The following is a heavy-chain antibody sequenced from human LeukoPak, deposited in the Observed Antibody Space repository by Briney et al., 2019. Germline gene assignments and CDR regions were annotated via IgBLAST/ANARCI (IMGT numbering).Heavy chain of an antibody. Sequence: GGSLRLSCAASGFTFSSYAMSWVRQAPGKGLEWVSAISGSGGSTYYADSVKGRFTISRDNFKNTLYLQMNSLRAEDTAVYYCAKGLGSWYYYNLDYWGQGTLVTVSS. D-gene: IGHD6-13*01. CDR1: GFTFSSYA. J-gene: IGHJ4*02. CDR3: AKGLGSWYYYNLDY. V-gene: IGHV3-23*01. CDR2: ISGSGGST.